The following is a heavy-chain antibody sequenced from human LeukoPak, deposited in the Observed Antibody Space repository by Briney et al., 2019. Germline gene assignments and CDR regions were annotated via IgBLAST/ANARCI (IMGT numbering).Heavy chain of an antibody. CDR3: ARAEYYYYGMDV. CDR1: GFTFSSYS. Sequence: PGGSLRLSCAASGFTFSSYSMNWVRQAPGKGLEWVSSISSSSYIYYADSVKGRFTISRDNAKNSLYLQMNSLRAEDTAVYYCARAEYYYYGMDVWGQGTTVTVSS. J-gene: IGHJ6*02. V-gene: IGHV3-21*01. CDR2: ISSSSYI.